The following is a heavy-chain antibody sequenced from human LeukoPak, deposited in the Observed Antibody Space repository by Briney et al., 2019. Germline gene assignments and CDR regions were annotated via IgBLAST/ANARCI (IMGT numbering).Heavy chain of an antibody. D-gene: IGHD2-21*01. Sequence: PGRSLRLSCAASGFTFSNYAMHWIRQPPGKGLEWVAVISNDGDEKYYADSVKGRFTISRDSSKNTLFLQMNSLTVEDMAVYYCARERRGENSDYWDQGTLVTVSS. CDR2: ISNDGDEK. CDR3: ARERRGENSDY. CDR1: GFTFSNYA. V-gene: IGHV3-30-3*01. J-gene: IGHJ4*02.